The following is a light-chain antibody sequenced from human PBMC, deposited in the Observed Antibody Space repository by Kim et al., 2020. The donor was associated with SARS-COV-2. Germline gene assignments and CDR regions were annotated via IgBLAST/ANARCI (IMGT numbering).Light chain of an antibody. CDR2: EDD. J-gene: IGLJ2*01. Sequence: GKTVTISCARSSGLLGDNVVPWYQQRPGGAPTTVIYEDDQRPSGVSDRFSGSIANSSTSASITMSGLRTEDEADYYCQSDNRDNVLFGGGTQLTVL. CDR3: QSDNRDNVL. CDR1: SGLLGDNV. V-gene: IGLV6-57*03.